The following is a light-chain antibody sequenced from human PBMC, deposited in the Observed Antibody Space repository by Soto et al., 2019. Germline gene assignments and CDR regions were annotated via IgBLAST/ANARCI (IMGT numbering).Light chain of an antibody. CDR2: LNSDGSH. CDR1: SGHSIYA. Sequence: QLVLTQSPSASASLGASVKLTCTLSSGHSIYAIAWHQQQPEKGPRYLMKLNSDGSHSKGDGIPDRFSGSSSGAERYLTISSRQSEDEADYYCQTWGTGTRGVFGGGTKLTVL. CDR3: QTWGTGTRGV. J-gene: IGLJ3*02. V-gene: IGLV4-69*01.